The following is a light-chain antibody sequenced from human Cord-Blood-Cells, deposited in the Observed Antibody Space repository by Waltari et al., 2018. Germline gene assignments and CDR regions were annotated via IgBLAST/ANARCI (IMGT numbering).Light chain of an antibody. CDR3: QQYNSNSYT. V-gene: IGKV1-5*01. CDR2: DAS. CDR1: QSISSW. J-gene: IGKJ2*01. Sequence: DIQMTQSPSTLSASVGGRVTITCRASQSISSWLAWYQQKPGKAPKLLIYDASSLESGVPSRFSGSGSGTDFTLTISSLQPDDFATYYCQQYNSNSYTFGQGTKLEIK.